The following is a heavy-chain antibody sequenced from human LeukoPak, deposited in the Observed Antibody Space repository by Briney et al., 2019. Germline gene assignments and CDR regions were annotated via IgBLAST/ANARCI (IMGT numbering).Heavy chain of an antibody. V-gene: IGHV1-46*01. D-gene: IGHD1-26*01. J-gene: IGHJ4*02. CDR2: INPSGGST. Sequence: MXXVRQAPGQXXXWMGIINPSGGSTSYAQKFQGRVTMTRDTSTSTVYMELSSLRSEDTAVYYCARLYSGSYYYFDYWGQGTLVTVSS. CDR3: ARLYSGSYYYFDY.